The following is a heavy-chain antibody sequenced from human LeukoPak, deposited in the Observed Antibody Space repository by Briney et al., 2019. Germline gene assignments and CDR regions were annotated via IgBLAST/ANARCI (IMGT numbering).Heavy chain of an antibody. D-gene: IGHD6-19*01. J-gene: IGHJ1*01. V-gene: IGHV1-2*07. CDR3: ARDRVGSGWPRPWYFGF. CDR2: MNLNTGAT. CDR1: GYTFTGYY. Sequence: ASVKVSCKPSGYTFTGYYLHWVRQAPGQALEWMGWMNLNTGATAYSHNFQGRVAMSRDTSIGTAYMDLSSLTSDDTAVYYCARDRVGSGWPRPWYFGFWGQGTLVTVSS.